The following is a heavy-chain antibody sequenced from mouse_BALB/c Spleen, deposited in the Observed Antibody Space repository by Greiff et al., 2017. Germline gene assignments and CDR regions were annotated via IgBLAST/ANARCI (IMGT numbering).Heavy chain of an antibody. Sequence: VKLVESGPELVKPGALVKISCKASGYTFTSYDINWVKQRPGQGLEWIGWIYPGDGSTKYNEKFKGKATLTADKSSSTAYMQLSSLTSENSAVYFCARSITTVVATDWYFDVWGAGTTVTVSS. V-gene: IGHV1S56*01. J-gene: IGHJ1*01. D-gene: IGHD1-1*01. CDR1: GYTFTSYD. CDR2: IYPGDGST. CDR3: ARSITTVVATDWYFDV.